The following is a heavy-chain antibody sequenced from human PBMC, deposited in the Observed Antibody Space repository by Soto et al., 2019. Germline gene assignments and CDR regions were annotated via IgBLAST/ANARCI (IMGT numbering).Heavy chain of an antibody. CDR1: GFTFSSYA. CDR2: ISGSGGST. D-gene: IGHD6-6*01. V-gene: IGHV3-23*01. J-gene: IGHJ3*02. CDR3: AKGIASSSSAFDI. Sequence: GGSLRLSCAASGFTFSSYAMSWVRQAPGKGLEWVSAISGSGGSTYYADSVKGRFTISRDNSKNTLYLQRNSLRAEDTAVYYCAKGIASSSSAFDIWGQGTMVTVSS.